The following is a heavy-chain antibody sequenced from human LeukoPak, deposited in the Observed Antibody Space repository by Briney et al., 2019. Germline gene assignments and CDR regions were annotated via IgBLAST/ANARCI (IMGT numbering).Heavy chain of an antibody. CDR1: GYSFTGYY. Sequence: ASVKVSCKASGYSFTGYYIHWVRQAPGQGLEWMGIINPSGGSTSYAQKFQGRVTMTRDTSTSTVYMELSSLRSEDTAVYYCARAPTLVGATDFDYWGQGTLVTVSS. CDR3: ARAPTLVGATDFDY. CDR2: INPSGGST. D-gene: IGHD1-26*01. V-gene: IGHV1-46*01. J-gene: IGHJ4*02.